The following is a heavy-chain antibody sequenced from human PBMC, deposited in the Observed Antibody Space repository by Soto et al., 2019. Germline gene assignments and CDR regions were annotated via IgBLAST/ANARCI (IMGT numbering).Heavy chain of an antibody. V-gene: IGHV3-23*01. CDR1: GFTFSSYA. CDR3: AYDIVLVPAAIGTVIPYFDY. D-gene: IGHD2-2*01. J-gene: IGHJ4*02. CDR2: ISGSGGST. Sequence: QPGGSLRLSCAASGFTFSSYAMSWVRQAPGKGLEWVSAISGSGGSTYYADSVKGRFTISRDNSKNTLYLQMNSLRAEDTAVYYFAYDIVLVPAAIGTVIPYFDYWGQGTLVTVSS.